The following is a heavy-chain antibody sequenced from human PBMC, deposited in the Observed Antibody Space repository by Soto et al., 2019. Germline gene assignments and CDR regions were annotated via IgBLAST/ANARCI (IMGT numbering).Heavy chain of an antibody. CDR1: GFTVSSNY. Sequence: PGGSLRLSCAASGFTVSSNYMSWVRQAPGKGLEWVSVIYSGGSTYYADSVKGRFTISRDNSKNTLYLQMNSLRAEDTAVYYCATRYNYCDSSGYPMDVWGQGTTVNLSS. CDR2: IYSGGST. V-gene: IGHV3-53*01. D-gene: IGHD3-22*01. CDR3: ATRYNYCDSSGYPMDV. J-gene: IGHJ6*02.